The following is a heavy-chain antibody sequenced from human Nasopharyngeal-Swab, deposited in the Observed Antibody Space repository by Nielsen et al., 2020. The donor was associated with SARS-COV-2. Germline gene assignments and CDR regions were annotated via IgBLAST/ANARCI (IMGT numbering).Heavy chain of an antibody. D-gene: IGHD3-10*01. J-gene: IGHJ4*02. CDR2: ISAYNGNT. CDR3: ALYYYGSGNYDY. CDR1: GYTFTSYG. V-gene: IGHV1-18*04. Sequence: ASVKVSCKASGYTFTSYGISWVRQAPGQGLEWMGWISAYNGNTNYAQKLQGRVTMITDTSTSTAYMELRSLRSDDTAVYYCALYYYGSGNYDYWGQGTLVTVSS.